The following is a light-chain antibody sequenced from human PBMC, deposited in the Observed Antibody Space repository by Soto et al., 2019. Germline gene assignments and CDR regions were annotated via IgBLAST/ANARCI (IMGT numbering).Light chain of an antibody. CDR3: QQSWT. CDR1: QSISSW. J-gene: IGKJ1*01. Sequence: DIQMTQSPSTLSASVGDRVTITCRASQSISSWLAWYQQKPGKAPKLLIYKASSLESGVPSRFSGSRSGTEFTLTLSSLQPDDFATYYCQQSWTFGQGTKVEIK. V-gene: IGKV1-5*03. CDR2: KAS.